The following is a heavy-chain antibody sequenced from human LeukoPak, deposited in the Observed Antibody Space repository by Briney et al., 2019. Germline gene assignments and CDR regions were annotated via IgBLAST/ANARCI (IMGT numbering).Heavy chain of an antibody. Sequence: ASVKVSCKASGYTFTGYYMHWVRQAPGQGLEWMGWINPNSGGTNYAQKFQGRVTMTRDTSISTAYMELSRLRSDDTAVYYCARGGVTMIVLDALDIWGQGTMVTVSS. D-gene: IGHD3-22*01. CDR2: INPNSGGT. CDR3: ARGGVTMIVLDALDI. V-gene: IGHV1-2*02. J-gene: IGHJ3*02. CDR1: GYTFTGYY.